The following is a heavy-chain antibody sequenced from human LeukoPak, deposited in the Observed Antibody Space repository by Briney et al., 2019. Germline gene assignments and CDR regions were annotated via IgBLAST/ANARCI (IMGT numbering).Heavy chain of an antibody. CDR2: IRYDGTNK. J-gene: IGHJ4*02. Sequence: PGGSLRLSCAASGFTSSSFGMHWVRQAPGKGLEWVAFIRYDGTNKYYADSVKGRFTISRDNSKSTLYLQMNSLIPEDTAVYYCARVRTIFGVVIMPWGQGTLVTVSS. CDR1: GFTSSSFG. D-gene: IGHD3-3*01. CDR3: ARVRTIFGVVIMP. V-gene: IGHV3-30*02.